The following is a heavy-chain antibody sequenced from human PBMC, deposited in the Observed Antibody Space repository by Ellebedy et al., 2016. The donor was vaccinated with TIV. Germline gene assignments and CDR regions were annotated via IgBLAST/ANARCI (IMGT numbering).Heavy chain of an antibody. CDR1: GFILRSYW. J-gene: IGHJ5*02. D-gene: IGHD4-17*01. V-gene: IGHV3-7*01. Sequence: GGSLRLSCVASGFILRSYWMSWVRQAPGKGLEWVANIYQDGSNQYYVDSVKGRLPISRDNANKSLFLQMNSRRGEDTAVYYCARIGSYGDYAVQINSWFDRWGRGTLVTVSS. CDR2: IYQDGSNQ. CDR3: ARIGSYGDYAVQINSWFDR.